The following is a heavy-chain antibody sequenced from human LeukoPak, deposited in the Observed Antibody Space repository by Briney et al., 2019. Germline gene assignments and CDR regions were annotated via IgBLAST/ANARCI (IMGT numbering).Heavy chain of an antibody. V-gene: IGHV3-23*01. CDR3: AKVRKGVGAFDI. CDR2: VSNTGLTT. Sequence: PGESLRLSCAASGFTFSNAWMSWVRQAPGKGLEWVSGVSNTGLTTYYIDSVKGRFTISRDSSKNTLYLQLDSLRTEDTAVYYCAKVRKGVGAFDIWGQGIMVTVSS. CDR1: GFTFSNAW. D-gene: IGHD3-16*01. J-gene: IGHJ3*02.